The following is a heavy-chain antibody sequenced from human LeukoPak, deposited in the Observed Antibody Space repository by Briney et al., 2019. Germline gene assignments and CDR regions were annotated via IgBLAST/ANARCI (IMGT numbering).Heavy chain of an antibody. CDR1: GFTFSSYA. CDR3: ARVGYSYGIDY. D-gene: IGHD5-18*01. Sequence: GGSLRLSCAASGFTFSSYAMSWVRQAPGKGLEWVSVIYSGGSTYYADSVKGRFTISRDNSKNTLYLQMNSLRAEDTAVYYCARVGYSYGIDYWGQGTLVTVPS. V-gene: IGHV3-53*01. CDR2: IYSGGST. J-gene: IGHJ4*02.